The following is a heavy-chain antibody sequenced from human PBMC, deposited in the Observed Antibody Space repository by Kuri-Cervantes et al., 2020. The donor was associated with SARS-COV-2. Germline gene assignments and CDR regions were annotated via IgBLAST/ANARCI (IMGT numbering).Heavy chain of an antibody. CDR3: ARCAID. CDR2: IYHSGST. Sequence: SGTLSLTCAVSGYSISSGYYWGWIRQPPGEGLEWIGSIYHSGSTYYNPSLRSRVIVSVDRSKNQFSLNLNSVTAADTALYYCARCAIDWGQGTLVTVSS. J-gene: IGHJ4*02. D-gene: IGHD2/OR15-2a*01. V-gene: IGHV4-38-2*01. CDR1: GYSISSGYY.